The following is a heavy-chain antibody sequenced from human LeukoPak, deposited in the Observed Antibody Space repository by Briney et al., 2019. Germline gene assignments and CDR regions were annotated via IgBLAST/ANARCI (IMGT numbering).Heavy chain of an antibody. Sequence: ASVKVSCKPSGYTLTNYYMHWVRQAPGQGLEWMGIIRIMNSVGGSTSHVQKYQGRVTMTRDTSTSTAYMELRSLTSEDTAVYYCATRRDGISFGALFDGFDMWGQGTMVTVSS. CDR2: IRIMNSVGGST. CDR3: ATRRDGISFGALFDGFDM. J-gene: IGHJ3*02. D-gene: IGHD3-16*01. V-gene: IGHV1-46*01. CDR1: GYTLTNYY.